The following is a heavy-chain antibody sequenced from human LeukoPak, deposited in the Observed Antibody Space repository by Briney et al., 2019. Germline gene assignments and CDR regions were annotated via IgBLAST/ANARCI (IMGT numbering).Heavy chain of an antibody. CDR3: ARVNPYIAVASH. CDR2: MNPNSGNT. Sequence: ASVKASCKASGYTFTSYDINWVRQATGQGLEWMGWMNPNSGNTGYAQKFQGRVTMTRNTSISTAYMELSSLRSEDTAVYYCARVNPYIAVASHWGQGTLVTVSS. J-gene: IGHJ4*02. V-gene: IGHV1-8*01. D-gene: IGHD6-19*01. CDR1: GYTFTSYD.